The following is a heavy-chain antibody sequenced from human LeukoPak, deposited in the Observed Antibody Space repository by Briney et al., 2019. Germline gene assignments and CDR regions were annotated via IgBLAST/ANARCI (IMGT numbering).Heavy chain of an antibody. CDR2: IQYDGSNQ. CDR3: AKDHVVVVGNVNYFDY. D-gene: IGHD2-15*01. CDR1: GFTFSSYG. J-gene: IGHJ4*02. V-gene: IGHV3-30*02. Sequence: GGSLRLSCTASGFTFSSYGMHWVRQAPGKGLEWVAYIQYDGSNQQYADSVKGRFSISRDRSKNIPYLQMNSLRAEDTAVYYCAKDHVVVVGNVNYFDYWGQGTLVTVSS.